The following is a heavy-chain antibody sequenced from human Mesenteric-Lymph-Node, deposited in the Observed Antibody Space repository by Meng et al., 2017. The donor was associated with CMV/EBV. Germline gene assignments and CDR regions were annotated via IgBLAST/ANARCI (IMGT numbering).Heavy chain of an antibody. CDR2: IDPSDSYT. CDR1: GYFFTNYW. Sequence: GSGYFFTNYWINWVRQMPGKGLEWMGRIDPSDSYTNYSPSFQGHVTISADKSISTAYLQWSSLKASDTAMYYCARGHITMVRGGIDYWGQGTLVTVSS. J-gene: IGHJ4*02. CDR3: ARGHITMVRGGIDY. V-gene: IGHV5-10-1*01. D-gene: IGHD3-10*01.